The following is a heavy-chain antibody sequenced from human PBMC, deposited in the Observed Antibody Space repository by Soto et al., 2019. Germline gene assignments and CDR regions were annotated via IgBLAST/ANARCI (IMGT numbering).Heavy chain of an antibody. CDR1: GFTVSSSY. J-gene: IGHJ4*02. V-gene: IGHV3-66*01. D-gene: IGHD5-12*01. Sequence: AGGSLRLSCVTSGFTVSSSYMSWVRQAPGKGLEWVSVIFSGGPTSYADSVKGRFFISRDNSKNTLYLQMNSLRAEDTAVYSCARGASASAYRSPAFPLWAQGPLVTVS. CDR3: ARGASASAYRSPAFPL. CDR2: IFSGGPT.